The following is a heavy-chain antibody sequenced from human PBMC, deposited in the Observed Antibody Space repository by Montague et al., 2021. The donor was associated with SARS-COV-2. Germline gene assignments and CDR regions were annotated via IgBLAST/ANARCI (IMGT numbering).Heavy chain of an antibody. CDR2: INHSGYT. D-gene: IGHD5-12*01. V-gene: IGHV4-34*01. Sequence: SETLSLTCAVYGASSSNYYWSWIRQSPGKGLEWVGEINHSGYTDYNPSLESRLTISLDSSKKQFSLKMTSVTAADTAIYYCASAPRYSFGFWAYWGRGTLVSVSS. CDR1: GASSSNYY. J-gene: IGHJ4*02. CDR3: ASAPRYSFGFWAY.